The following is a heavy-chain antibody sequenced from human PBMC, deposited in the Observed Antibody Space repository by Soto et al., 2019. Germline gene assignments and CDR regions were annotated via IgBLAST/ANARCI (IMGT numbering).Heavy chain of an antibody. D-gene: IGHD6-13*01. CDR2: INAGNGNT. CDR3: ARGPPPYSSSWYQDY. Sequence: ASVKVSCKASGYTFTSYAMHWVRQAPGQRLEWMGWINAGNGNTKYSQKFQGRVTITRDTSASTAYMELSSLSSEDTAVYYCARGPPPYSSSWYQDYWGQGTLVTVSS. CDR1: GYTFTSYA. V-gene: IGHV1-3*01. J-gene: IGHJ4*02.